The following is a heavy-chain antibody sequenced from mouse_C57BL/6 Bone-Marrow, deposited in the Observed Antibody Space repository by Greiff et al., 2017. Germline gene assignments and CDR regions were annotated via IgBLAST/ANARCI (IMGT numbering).Heavy chain of an antibody. CDR1: GYAFSSSW. Sequence: VQLQQSGPELVKPGASVKISCKASGYAFSSSWMNWVKQRPGKGLEWIGRIYPGDGDTNYNGKFKGKAKLTADKSSSTAYLQLSSLTSEDSAVYFCARSRKAMDYWGQGPSVTVSS. J-gene: IGHJ4*01. CDR3: ARSRKAMDY. CDR2: IYPGDGDT. V-gene: IGHV1-82*01.